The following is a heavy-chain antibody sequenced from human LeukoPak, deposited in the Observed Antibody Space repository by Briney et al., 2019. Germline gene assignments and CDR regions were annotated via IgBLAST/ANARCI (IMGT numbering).Heavy chain of an antibody. J-gene: IGHJ6*02. CDR2: IYSGGST. CDR3: ARGRYEISAAMDV. Sequence: GGSLRLSCAASGFTFSSYGMHWVRQAPGKGLEWVSVIYSGGSTNYADSVRGRFTISRDNSKNTLYLQMNSLRDEDTAVYYCARGRYEISAAMDVWGQGTTVTVSS. D-gene: IGHD5-12*01. V-gene: IGHV3-NL1*01. CDR1: GFTFSSYG.